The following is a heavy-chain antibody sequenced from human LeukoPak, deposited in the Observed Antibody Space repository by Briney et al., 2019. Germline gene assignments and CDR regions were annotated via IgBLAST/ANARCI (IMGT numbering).Heavy chain of an antibody. CDR3: ARVGYYDSSGYYSPQKAFDY. CDR1: GYTFTSYD. D-gene: IGHD3-22*01. J-gene: IGHJ4*02. CDR2: MNPNSGNT. Sequence: GASVKVSCKASGYTFTSYDINWVRQATGQGLERMGWMNPNSGNTGYAQKFQGRVTMTRNTSISTAYMELSSLRSEDTAVYYCARVGYYDSSGYYSPQKAFDYWGQGTLVTVSS. V-gene: IGHV1-8*01.